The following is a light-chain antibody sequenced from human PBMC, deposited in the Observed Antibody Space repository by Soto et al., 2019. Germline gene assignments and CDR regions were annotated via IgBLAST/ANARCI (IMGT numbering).Light chain of an antibody. CDR2: GAS. CDR3: QQYGTSPLS. Sequence: EIVLTQSPGTLSLSPGDRATLSCRASQSVTGSYLAWYQHKPGQAPSLLIYGASSRATGIPNRFSGSGSGTDFTLTISGLEPEDFAVYYCQQYGTSPLSFGQGTKVEIK. J-gene: IGKJ1*01. CDR1: QSVTGSY. V-gene: IGKV3-20*01.